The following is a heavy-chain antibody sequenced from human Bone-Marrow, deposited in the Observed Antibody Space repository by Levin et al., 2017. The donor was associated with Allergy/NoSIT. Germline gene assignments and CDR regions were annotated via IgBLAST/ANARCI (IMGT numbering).Heavy chain of an antibody. D-gene: IGHD3-16*01. CDR2: INGDGTIT. J-gene: IGHJ4*02. CDR1: GFTTFSNVW. CDR3: ARGGPYGY. V-gene: IGHV3-74*03. Sequence: GESLKISCVASGFTTFSNVWFHWVRQVPGKGLVWVSRINGDGTITTADSVRGRFTISRDNSKNTLFLQMNSLRADDTAVYYCARGGPYGYWGQGTLVTVSS.